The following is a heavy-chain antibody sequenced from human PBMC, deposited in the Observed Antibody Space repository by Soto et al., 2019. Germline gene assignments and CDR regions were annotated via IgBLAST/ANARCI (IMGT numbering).Heavy chain of an antibody. CDR3: ARGPGIVVVVASYNWFDP. D-gene: IGHD2-15*01. Sequence: ASVKVSCKASGYTFTSYDINWVRQATGQGLEWMGWMNPNSGNTGYAQKFQGRVTMTRNTSISTAYMELSSLRSEDTAVYYCARGPGIVVVVASYNWFDPWGQGTLVTVSS. V-gene: IGHV1-8*01. CDR2: MNPNSGNT. J-gene: IGHJ5*02. CDR1: GYTFTSYD.